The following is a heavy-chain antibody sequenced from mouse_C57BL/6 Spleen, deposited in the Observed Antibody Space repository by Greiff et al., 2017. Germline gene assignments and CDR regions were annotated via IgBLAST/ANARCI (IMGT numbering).Heavy chain of an antibody. D-gene: IGHD1-1*01. CDR1: GFTFSSYA. Sequence: EVQLVESGEGLVKPGGSLKLSCAASGFTFSSYAMSWVRQTPEKRLEWVAYISSGGDYIYYADTVKGRFTISRDNARNTLYLQRSSLKSEDTAMYYCTRAVYYYGSSYWYFDVWGTGTTVTVSS. CDR3: TRAVYYYGSSYWYFDV. V-gene: IGHV5-9-1*02. CDR2: ISSGGDYI. J-gene: IGHJ1*03.